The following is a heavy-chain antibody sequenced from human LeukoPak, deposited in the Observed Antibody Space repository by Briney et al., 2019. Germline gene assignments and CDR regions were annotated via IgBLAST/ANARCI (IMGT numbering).Heavy chain of an antibody. J-gene: IGHJ4*02. V-gene: IGHV4-34*01. D-gene: IGHD3-22*01. Sequence: PSETLSLTCAVYGGSFSGYYWSWIRQPPGKGLEWIGEINHGGSTNYNPSLKSRVTISVDTSKNQFSLKLSSVTAADTAVYYCASGSVRYYYDSSGSATFDYWGQGTLVTVSS. CDR1: GGSFSGYY. CDR2: INHGGST. CDR3: ASGSVRYYYDSSGSATFDY.